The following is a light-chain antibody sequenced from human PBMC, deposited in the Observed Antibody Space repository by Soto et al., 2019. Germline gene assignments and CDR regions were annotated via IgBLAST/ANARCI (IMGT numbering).Light chain of an antibody. Sequence: DIQMTQSPSSLSASIGDTVTITCQASQDISTYLNWYQQKPGKAPKLLIYDAFHLATGVPSTFSTSGSGTHVTVTISSLQPEDFATYYCQRYDSFVRALTFGGGTKVDLK. CDR3: QRYDSFVRALT. CDR2: DAF. J-gene: IGKJ4*01. CDR1: QDISTY. V-gene: IGKV1-33*01.